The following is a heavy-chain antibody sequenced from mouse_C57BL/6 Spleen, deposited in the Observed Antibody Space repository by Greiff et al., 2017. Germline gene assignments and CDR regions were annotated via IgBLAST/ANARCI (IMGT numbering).Heavy chain of an antibody. CDR2: ISSGSSTI. CDR1: GFTFSDYG. J-gene: IGHJ4*01. D-gene: IGHD1-1*01. CDR3: ARHNYGSSLYAMDY. Sequence: EVKLMESGGGLVKPGGSLKLSCAASGFTFSDYGMHWVRQAPEKGLEWVAYISSGSSTIYYADTVKGRFTISRDNAKNTLVLQMTSLRSEDTAMYYCARHNYGSSLYAMDYWGQGTSVTVSS. V-gene: IGHV5-17*01.